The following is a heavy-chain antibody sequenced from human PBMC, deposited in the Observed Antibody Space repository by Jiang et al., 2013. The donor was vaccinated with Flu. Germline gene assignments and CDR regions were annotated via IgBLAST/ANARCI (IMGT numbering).Heavy chain of an antibody. D-gene: IGHD3-10*01. CDR1: GFSLFTAGVD. J-gene: IGHJ4*02. CDR2: ISWNDNE. V-gene: IGHV2-5*01. CDR3: ARRLSYGAGNYYSAFDS. Sequence: LICTLSGFSLFTAGVDMAWFRQPPGKALEFLAAISWNDNERYSPSLGGRLSITSDSSKTEVVLTMTNVLPADTGSYYCARRLSYGAGNYYSAFDSWGRGTLVTVSS.